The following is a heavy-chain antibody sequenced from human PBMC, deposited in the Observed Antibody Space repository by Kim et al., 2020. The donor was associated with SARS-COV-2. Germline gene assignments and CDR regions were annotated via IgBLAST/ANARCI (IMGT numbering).Heavy chain of an antibody. V-gene: IGHV3-48*04. CDR1: GFTFSSYS. Sequence: GGSLRLSCAASGFTFSSYSMNWVRQAPGKGLEWVSYISSSSSTIYYADSVKGRFTISRDNAKNSLYLQMNSLRAEDTAVYYCARDCRSTYFDCPPMDYWGQGTLVTVSS. D-gene: IGHD3-9*01. J-gene: IGHJ4*02. CDR2: ISSSSSTI. CDR3: ARDCRSTYFDCPPMDY.